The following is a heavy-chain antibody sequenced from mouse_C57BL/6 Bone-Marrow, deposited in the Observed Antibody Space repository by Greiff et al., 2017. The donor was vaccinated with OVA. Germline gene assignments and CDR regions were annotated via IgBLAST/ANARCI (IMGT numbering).Heavy chain of an antibody. CDR1: GYTFTSYW. CDR3: ARKESSYWYFDD. V-gene: IGHV1-72*01. J-gene: IGHJ1*03. D-gene: IGHD1-1*01. CDR2: IDPSSGGT. Sequence: QVQLQQPGAELVKPGASVKLSCKASGYTFTSYWMHWVKQRPGRGLEWIGRIDPSSGGTKYNEKFKSKATLTVDKSSSTAYMQLSSLTSEDSAVYYCARKESSYWYFDDWGTGTTVTVSS.